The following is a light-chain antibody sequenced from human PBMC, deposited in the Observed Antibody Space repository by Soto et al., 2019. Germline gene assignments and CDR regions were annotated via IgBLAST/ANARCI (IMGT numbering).Light chain of an antibody. CDR1: QSVRSN. J-gene: IGKJ5*01. Sequence: EVVMTQSPSTLSVSPGERVTLSCRASQSVRSNLAWYQQKPGQSPRLLIYGASTRATGIPARFSGSGSGTEFTLTISSLQSEDFAVYYCQHRMNCPLTFGQGTRLEIK. CDR2: GAS. V-gene: IGKV3-15*01. CDR3: QHRMNCPLT.